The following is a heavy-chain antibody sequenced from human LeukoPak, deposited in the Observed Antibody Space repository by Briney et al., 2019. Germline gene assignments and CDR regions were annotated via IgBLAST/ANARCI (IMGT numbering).Heavy chain of an antibody. D-gene: IGHD3-9*01. J-gene: IGHJ6*02. CDR2: INSDGSST. Sequence: GGSLRLSCAASGFTFSSYWMHWVRQAPGKGLVWVSRINSDGSSTSYADSVKGRFTISRDNAKNTLYLQMNSLRAEDTAVYYCARDGVRYFDWLAPYYHYYGMDVWGQGTTVTVSS. CDR3: ARDGVRYFDWLAPYYHYYGMDV. CDR1: GFTFSSYW. V-gene: IGHV3-74*01.